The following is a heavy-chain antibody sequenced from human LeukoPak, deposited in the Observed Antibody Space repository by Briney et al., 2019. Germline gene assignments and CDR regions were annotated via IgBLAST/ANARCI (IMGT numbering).Heavy chain of an antibody. Sequence: SETLSLTCTVSGGSISRYYWSWIRQPPGKGLEWIGRIYTSGSTNYNPSLKSRVTMSVDTSKNQFSLKLTSVTAADTAVYHCARGVSSSWYYFDYWGQGTLVTVSS. CDR2: IYTSGST. V-gene: IGHV4-4*07. CDR3: ARGVSSSWYYFDY. J-gene: IGHJ4*02. D-gene: IGHD6-13*01. CDR1: GGSISRYY.